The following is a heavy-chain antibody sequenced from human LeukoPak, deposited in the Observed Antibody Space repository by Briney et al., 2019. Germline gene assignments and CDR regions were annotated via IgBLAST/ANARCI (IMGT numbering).Heavy chain of an antibody. Sequence: ASVKVSCKASGYSFSNYDINWVRLRQATGQGPEWMGWMNPHSGDTGSPQRFRGRVSMTRDTSISTAYLELSGLTSDDTAVYYCARGPDTSSWTAEYFQHWGQGTLVTVSS. CDR2: MNPHSGDT. J-gene: IGHJ1*01. D-gene: IGHD6-13*01. CDR1: GYSFSNYD. CDR3: ARGPDTSSWTAEYFQH. V-gene: IGHV1-8*01.